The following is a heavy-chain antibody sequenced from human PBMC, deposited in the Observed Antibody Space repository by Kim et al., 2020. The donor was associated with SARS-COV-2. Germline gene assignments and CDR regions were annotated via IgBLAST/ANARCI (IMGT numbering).Heavy chain of an antibody. CDR3: ARGRDDYIWGSYRLFDY. J-gene: IGHJ4*02. Sequence: LKSRVTISGATSKNQFSLKLSSVTAADTAVYYCARGRDDYIWGSYRLFDYWGQGTLVTVSS. D-gene: IGHD3-16*02. V-gene: IGHV4-39*01.